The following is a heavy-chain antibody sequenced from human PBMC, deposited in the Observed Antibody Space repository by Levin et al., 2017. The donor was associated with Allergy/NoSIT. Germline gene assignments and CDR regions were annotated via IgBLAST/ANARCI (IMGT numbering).Heavy chain of an antibody. D-gene: IGHD2-2*02. CDR1: GFTFSSYS. Sequence: GGSLRLSCAASGFTFSSYSMNWVRQAPGKGLEWVSSISSSSSYIYYADSVKGRFTISRDNAKNSLYLQMNSLRAEDTAVYYCARDGYIVVVPAAIRYYGMDGWGQGTTVTVSS. J-gene: IGHJ6*02. CDR2: ISSSSSYI. V-gene: IGHV3-21*01. CDR3: ARDGYIVVVPAAIRYYGMDG.